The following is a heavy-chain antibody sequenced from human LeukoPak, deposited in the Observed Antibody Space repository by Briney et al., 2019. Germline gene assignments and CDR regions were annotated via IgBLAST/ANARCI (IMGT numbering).Heavy chain of an antibody. Sequence: ASVKVSCKTSGYTFTVNYMHWVRQAPGQGLEWMGWISPTNGDTRYAQKLQGRVAMTRDTSISTAYMELSRLRSDDTAVYYCVRDGLNWNYDYWGQGTLVAVSS. CDR3: VRDGLNWNYDY. V-gene: IGHV1-2*02. CDR1: GYTFTVNY. D-gene: IGHD1-7*01. CDR2: ISPTNGDT. J-gene: IGHJ4*02.